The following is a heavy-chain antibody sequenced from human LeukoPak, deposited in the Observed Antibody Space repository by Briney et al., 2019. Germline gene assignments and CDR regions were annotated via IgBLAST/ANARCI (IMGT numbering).Heavy chain of an antibody. V-gene: IGHV4-59*01. D-gene: IGHD6-13*01. CDR1: GGSISSYY. Sequence: PSETLSLTCTVSGGSISSYYWSWIRQPPGKGLEWIGYIYYSGTTNYNPSLKSRVTISVDTSKNQFSLKLSSVTAADTAVYYCARGVYIAAAQYAYWGQGTLITVSS. CDR2: IYYSGTT. CDR3: ARGVYIAAAQYAY. J-gene: IGHJ4*02.